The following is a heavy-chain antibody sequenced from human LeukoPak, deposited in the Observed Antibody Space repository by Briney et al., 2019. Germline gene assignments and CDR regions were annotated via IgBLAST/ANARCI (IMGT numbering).Heavy chain of an antibody. V-gene: IGHV4/OR15-8*01. CDR2: IHDDGRT. Sequence: SETLSLTCSVSGGSMSDSITWGWVRQPPGKGLEWLANIHDDGRTAPNPSLRSRLTISQDRSKNQFSLKVSSVTAADTAFYYCAKVLTAAGLDLWGQGILVTVSS. CDR1: GGSMSDSIT. CDR3: AKVLTAAGLDL. J-gene: IGHJ5*02. D-gene: IGHD6-25*01.